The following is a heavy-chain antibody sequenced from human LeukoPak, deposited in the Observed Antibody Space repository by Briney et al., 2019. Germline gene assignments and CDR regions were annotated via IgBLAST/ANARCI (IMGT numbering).Heavy chain of an antibody. Sequence: AGGSLRLSCAASRFTFSSYSMNWVRQAPGKGLEWVSSISSSSSYIYYADSLKGRFTISRDNAKNPLYLQMNSLRAEDTAVYYCARDACGGDCYSGDAFDIWGHGTMVTVSS. J-gene: IGHJ3*02. CDR1: RFTFSSYS. V-gene: IGHV3-21*01. D-gene: IGHD2-21*02. CDR3: ARDACGGDCYSGDAFDI. CDR2: ISSSSSYI.